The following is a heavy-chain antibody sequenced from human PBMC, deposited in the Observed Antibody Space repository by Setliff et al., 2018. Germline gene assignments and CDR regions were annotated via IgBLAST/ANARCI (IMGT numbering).Heavy chain of an antibody. CDR3: VRTFNGSPADR. J-gene: IGHJ5*02. CDR1: GDSINTPTYH. CDR2: IYYTGIT. Sequence: PSETLSLTCTVSGDSINTPTYHWGWVRQPPGKGLEWIGLIYYTGITYYNPSLKSRVTISEDMSESQISLKLNPVTAADTAVYYCVRTFNGSPADRWGQGTLVTVSS. D-gene: IGHD2-2*01. V-gene: IGHV4-39*01.